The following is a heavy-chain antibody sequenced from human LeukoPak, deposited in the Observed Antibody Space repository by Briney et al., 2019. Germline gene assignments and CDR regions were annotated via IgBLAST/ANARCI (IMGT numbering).Heavy chain of an antibody. V-gene: IGHV1-18*01. CDR2: ISAYNGNT. Sequence: ASVKVSCKASGGTFSSYAISWVRQAPGQGLEWMGWISAYNGNTNYAQKLQGRVTMTTDTSTSTAYMELRSLRSDDTAVYYCARDFIAVAGQGYWGQGTLVTVSS. CDR1: GGTFSSYA. J-gene: IGHJ4*02. D-gene: IGHD6-19*01. CDR3: ARDFIAVAGQGY.